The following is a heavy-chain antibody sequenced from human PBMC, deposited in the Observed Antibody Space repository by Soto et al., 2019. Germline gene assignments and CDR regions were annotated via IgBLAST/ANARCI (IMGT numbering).Heavy chain of an antibody. CDR2: IYSGGST. V-gene: IGHV3-53*04. J-gene: IGHJ4*02. D-gene: IGHD3-22*01. Sequence: GGSLRLSCAASGFTVSSNYMSWVRQAPGKGLEWVSVIYSGGSTYYADSVKGRFTISRHNSKNTLYLQMNSLRAEDSAVYYCARVRLVADSGLLYFDYWGQGTLVTVSS. CDR3: ARVRLVADSGLLYFDY. CDR1: GFTVSSNY.